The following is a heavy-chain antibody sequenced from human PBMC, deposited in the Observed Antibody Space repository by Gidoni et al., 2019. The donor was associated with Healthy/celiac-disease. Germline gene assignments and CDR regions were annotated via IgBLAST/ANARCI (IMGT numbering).Heavy chain of an antibody. V-gene: IGHV3-9*01. J-gene: IGHJ4*02. CDR3: AKDYGDTTGYFDY. Sequence: EVQLVESGGGLVQPGRSLSLSCAASGFTFDDYAMHWVRQAPGKGLEWVSGISWNSGSIGYADSVKGRFTISRDNAKNSLYLQMNSLRAEDTALYYCAKDYGDTTGYFDYWGQGTLVTVSS. CDR1: GFTFDDYA. CDR2: ISWNSGSI. D-gene: IGHD4-17*01.